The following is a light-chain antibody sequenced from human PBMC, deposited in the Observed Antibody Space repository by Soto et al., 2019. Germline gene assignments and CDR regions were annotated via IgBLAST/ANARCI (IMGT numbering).Light chain of an antibody. CDR2: DAS. V-gene: IGKV1-33*01. CDR3: QQYGNLPFT. Sequence: DIQMTQSPSSLSASVGDRVTITCQASQDITNYLNWYQQKPGKAPKLLIYDASNLETGVPSRFSGSGSGTYFTFTISSLQPEDIATYYCQQYGNLPFTFGPGTKVDIK. J-gene: IGKJ3*01. CDR1: QDITNY.